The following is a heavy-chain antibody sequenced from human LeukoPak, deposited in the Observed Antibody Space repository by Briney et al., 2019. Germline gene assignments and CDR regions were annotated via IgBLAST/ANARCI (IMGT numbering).Heavy chain of an antibody. J-gene: IGHJ4*02. V-gene: IGHV3-74*01. Sequence: PGGSLRLSCAASGNYWMHWVRQAPGKGLVWVSHVNSDGSWTGYADSVKGRFTISKDNAKNTVYLQMNNLRADDTAVYYCVSFYETYWGRGTLVTVSS. CDR3: VSFYETY. CDR1: GNYW. D-gene: IGHD2-2*01. CDR2: VNSDGSWT.